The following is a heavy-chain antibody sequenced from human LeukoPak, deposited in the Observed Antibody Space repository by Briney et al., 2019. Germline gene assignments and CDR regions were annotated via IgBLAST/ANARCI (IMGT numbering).Heavy chain of an antibody. CDR3: ARAPITSPFYFDY. CDR2: INWSGGST. Sequence: GGSLRFSCTASGFAFDEHGMSWVRQVPGKGLEWVSGINWSGGSTGYADPLRGRFTISRDNAKNSLYLQMASLIAEDTALYYCARAPITSPFYFDYWGQGTLVTVSS. CDR1: GFAFDEHG. V-gene: IGHV3-20*04. J-gene: IGHJ4*02. D-gene: IGHD2-2*01.